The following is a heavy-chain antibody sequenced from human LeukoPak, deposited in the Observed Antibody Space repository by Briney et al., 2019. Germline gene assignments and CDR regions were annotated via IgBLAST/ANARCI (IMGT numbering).Heavy chain of an antibody. Sequence: SETLSLTCAVSGGSISSGGYSWSWIRQPPGTGLEWIGYIYHSGSTYYNPSLKSRVTISVDRSKNQFSLKLSSVTAADTAVYYCARGLSEELPTYDAFDIWGQGTMVTVSS. CDR1: GGSISSGGYS. J-gene: IGHJ3*02. CDR3: ARGLSEELPTYDAFDI. V-gene: IGHV4-30-2*01. CDR2: IYHSGST. D-gene: IGHD1-26*01.